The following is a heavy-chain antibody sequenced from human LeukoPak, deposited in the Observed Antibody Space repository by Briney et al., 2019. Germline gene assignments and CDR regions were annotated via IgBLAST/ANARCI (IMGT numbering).Heavy chain of an antibody. D-gene: IGHD3-10*01. CDR1: GYTFTGYY. CDR3: AGEGTMVRGVRGDAFDI. V-gene: IGHV1-2*02. J-gene: IGHJ3*02. Sequence: ASLKLSCKASGYTFTGYYMDWVRQAPGQRLEWMGWINPNSDGTNYAQQSQGGVTMTRDTSISTAYMGLSRLRSDDTAVYSCAGEGTMVRGVRGDAFDIWGQGTMVTVSS. CDR2: INPNSDGT.